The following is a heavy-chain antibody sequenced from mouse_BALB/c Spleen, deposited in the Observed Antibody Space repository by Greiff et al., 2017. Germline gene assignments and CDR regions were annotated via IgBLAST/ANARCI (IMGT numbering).Heavy chain of an antibody. J-gene: IGHJ4*01. V-gene: IGHV3-6*02. CDR3: ARSYGNPYYYAMDY. D-gene: IGHD2-1*01. CDR1: GYSITSGYY. CDR2: ISYDGSN. Sequence: EVKLVESGPGLVKPSQSLSLTCSVTGYSITSGYYWNWIRQFPGNKLEWMGYISYDGSNNYNPSLKNRISITRDTSKNQFFLKLNSVTTEDTATYYCARSYGNPYYYAMDYWGQGTSVTVSS.